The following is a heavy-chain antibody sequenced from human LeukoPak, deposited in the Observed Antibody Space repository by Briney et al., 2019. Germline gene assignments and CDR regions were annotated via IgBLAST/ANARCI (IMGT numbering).Heavy chain of an antibody. Sequence: GGSLRLSCGACGVTFSSYGLHWVRQAPGRELEGVALISSDGNDKLYGDSVEGRFTSSRDDSKSTLYLQMNSLRAEDSAVYYCTTKVIRGNSGDDYDDWGQGTLVTVSS. CDR3: TTKVIRGNSGDDYDD. D-gene: IGHD5-12*01. V-gene: IGHV3-30*03. CDR1: GVTFSSYG. J-gene: IGHJ4*02. CDR2: ISSDGNDK.